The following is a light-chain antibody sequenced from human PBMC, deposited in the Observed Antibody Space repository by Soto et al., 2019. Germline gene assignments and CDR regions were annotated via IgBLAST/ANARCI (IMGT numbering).Light chain of an antibody. Sequence: QSALTQPPSASGSPGQSVTISCTGTSSDVGDYNYVSWYQQYPGKVPKLMIYEVNKRPSGVPDRFSGSKSGNTASLTVSGLQAEDEADYYCSSYAGSDIMIFGGGTQLTVL. V-gene: IGLV2-8*01. CDR2: EVN. CDR3: SSYAGSDIMI. CDR1: SSDVGDYNY. J-gene: IGLJ2*01.